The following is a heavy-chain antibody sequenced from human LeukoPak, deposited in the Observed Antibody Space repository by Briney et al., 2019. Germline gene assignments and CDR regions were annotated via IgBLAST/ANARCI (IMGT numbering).Heavy chain of an antibody. J-gene: IGHJ4*02. CDR2: ISGSGGTT. V-gene: IGHV3-23*01. Sequence: SGGSLRLSCAASGFTFSSYAMSWVRQAPGKGLEWVSTISGSGGTTYYAGSVKGRFTISRDNSKNTLYLQMNSLRAEDTAVYYCASSSGYYGSGSLEIDYWGQGTLVTVSS. CDR3: ASSSGYYGSGSLEIDY. D-gene: IGHD3-10*01. CDR1: GFTFSSYA.